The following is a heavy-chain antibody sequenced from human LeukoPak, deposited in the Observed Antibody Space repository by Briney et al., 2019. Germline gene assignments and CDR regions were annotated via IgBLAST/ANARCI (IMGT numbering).Heavy chain of an antibody. CDR2: FYVGGAT. CDR1: GFSVTNNY. D-gene: IGHD5-24*01. Sequence: GGSLRLSCAVSGFSVTNNYMSWVRQAPGKGLEWVSVFYVGGATYYADSVKGRFTISRDNSENILYLQMKSLRAEDTAVYYCARGDGYNFFDYWGQGTLVTVSS. CDR3: ARGDGYNFFDY. V-gene: IGHV3-53*01. J-gene: IGHJ4*02.